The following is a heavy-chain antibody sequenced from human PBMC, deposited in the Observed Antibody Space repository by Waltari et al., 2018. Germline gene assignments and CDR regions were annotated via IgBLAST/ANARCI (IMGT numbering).Heavy chain of an antibody. V-gene: IGHV3-74*01. D-gene: IGHD3-16*01. Sequence: EVELVGSGGGLVEPAGTLGPSCTPSAYTYSAFGMHWVRQVAGKGLVWVSHIEPSGSRTNYADSVMGRFTIARDNAKNTLYLQMNSRTAEDTGVYYCVRDMWGRDDYWGQGTLVTVSS. J-gene: IGHJ4*02. CDR1: AYTYSAFG. CDR3: VRDMWGRDDY. CDR2: IEPSGSRT.